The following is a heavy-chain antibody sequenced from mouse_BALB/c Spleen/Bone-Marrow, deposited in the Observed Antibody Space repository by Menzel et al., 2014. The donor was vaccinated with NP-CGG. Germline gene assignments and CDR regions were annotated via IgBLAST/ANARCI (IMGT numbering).Heavy chain of an antibody. CDR1: GFNIKDTY. J-gene: IGHJ3*01. Sequence: VHVKQSGAELVKPGASVKLSCTASGFNIKDTYMHWVKQRPEQGLEWIGRIDPANGNTKYDPKFQGKATITADTSSNTAYLQLSGLTSENTAVYYCAPYYYGSSSFAYWGQGTLVTVSA. V-gene: IGHV14-3*02. D-gene: IGHD1-1*01. CDR2: IDPANGNT. CDR3: APYYYGSSSFAY.